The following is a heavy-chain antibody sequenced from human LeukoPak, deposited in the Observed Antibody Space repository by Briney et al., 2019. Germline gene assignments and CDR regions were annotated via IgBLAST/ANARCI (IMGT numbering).Heavy chain of an antibody. V-gene: IGHV4-59*01. J-gene: IGHJ6*03. Sequence: PSETLSLTCTVSGGSISSYYWSWIRQPPGKGLEWIGYIYYSGSTNCNPSLKSRVTISVDTSKNQFSLKLSSVTAADTAVYYCATCSGGSCYSYYYYYMDVWGKGTTVTVSS. CDR2: IYYSGST. CDR3: ATCSGGSCYSYYYYYMDV. D-gene: IGHD2-15*01. CDR1: GGSISSYY.